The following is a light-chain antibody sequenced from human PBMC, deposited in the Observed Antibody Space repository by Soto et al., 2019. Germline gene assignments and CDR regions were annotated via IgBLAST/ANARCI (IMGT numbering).Light chain of an antibody. CDR1: SSNIGGYNV. CDR2: EGI. V-gene: IGLV2-23*01. CDR3: CSYVGATTYV. J-gene: IGLJ1*01. Sequence: QSALTQPASVSGSPGQSITISCSGTSSNIGGYNVVSWYQQHPGKAPKVIVYEGIKRPSGVSDRFSGSTSGSTASLAISGHAAEEEAEYYCCSYVGATTYVFGSGTKVTVL.